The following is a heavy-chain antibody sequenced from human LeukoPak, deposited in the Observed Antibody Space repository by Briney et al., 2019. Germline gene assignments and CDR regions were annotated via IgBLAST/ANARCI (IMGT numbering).Heavy chain of an antibody. V-gene: IGHV4-34*01. CDR2: INHSGST. CDR3: AGGVGIAAAGSGVDP. J-gene: IGHJ5*02. D-gene: IGHD6-13*01. CDR1: GGSSSGYY. Sequence: SETLSLTCAVYGGSSSGYYWSWIRQPPGKGLEWIGEINHSGSTNYNPSLKSRVTISVDTSKNQFALKLSSVTAADTAVYYWAGGVGIAAAGSGVDPWGQGTLVTVSS.